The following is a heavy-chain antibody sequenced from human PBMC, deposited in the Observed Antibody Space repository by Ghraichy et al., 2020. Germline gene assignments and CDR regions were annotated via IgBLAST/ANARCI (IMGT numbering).Heavy chain of an antibody. CDR1: GFTFSNAW. J-gene: IGHJ4*02. V-gene: IGHV3-15*01. Sequence: GGSLRLSCAASGFTFSNAWMNWVRQAPGKGLEWVGRIRSKTDGGATDFAAPVKGRFSISRDDSENTLYLQMNSLNTEDTAVYYCTTVGRRWYNIYWGQGTLVTVSS. CDR2: IRSKTDGGAT. CDR3: TTVGRRWYNIY. D-gene: IGHD6-13*01.